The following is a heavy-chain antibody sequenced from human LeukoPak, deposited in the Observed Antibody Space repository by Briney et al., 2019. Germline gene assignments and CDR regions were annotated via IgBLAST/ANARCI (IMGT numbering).Heavy chain of an antibody. D-gene: IGHD2-2*01. CDR1: GVTFSNYA. CDR2: ISSSSSYI. Sequence: GGSLRLSCVVSGVTFSNYAMSWVRQAPGKGLEWVSSISSSSSYIYYADSVKGRFTISRDNAKNSLYLQMNSLRAEDTAVYYCARDLRLVPATATWGQGTLVTVSS. J-gene: IGHJ5*02. V-gene: IGHV3-21*01. CDR3: ARDLRLVPATAT.